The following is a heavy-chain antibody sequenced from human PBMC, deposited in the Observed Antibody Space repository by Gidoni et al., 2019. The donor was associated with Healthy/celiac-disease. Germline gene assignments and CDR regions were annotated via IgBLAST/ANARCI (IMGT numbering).Heavy chain of an antibody. D-gene: IGHD2-15*01. CDR1: GCSIRSGDYY. Sequence: QVQLQESGPGLVKPSQTLSLTCTVPGCSIRSGDYYWSWNRQSPGKRLELIGYIYYNGSTYYNPSLKSRVTISVDTSKNQFALKLSSVTAADTAVYYCARVRAVVTKYFDYWGQGTLVTVSS. V-gene: IGHV4-30-4*01. CDR3: ARVRAVVTKYFDY. CDR2: IYYNGST. J-gene: IGHJ4*02.